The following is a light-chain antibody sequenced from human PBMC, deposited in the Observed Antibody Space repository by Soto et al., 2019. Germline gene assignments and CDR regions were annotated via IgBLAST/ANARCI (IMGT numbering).Light chain of an antibody. J-gene: IGKJ2*01. Sequence: DIQMSQSPSSLSASVGDSVTISCRASQNINKNLNWYQQKSGKAPSLLIYEASTFQSGVPSRFSGSGSGTDFTLAITNLQPEDFATYYRQQIFHTPYTFGQGTKLEI. CDR1: QNINKN. CDR2: EAS. CDR3: QQIFHTPYT. V-gene: IGKV1-39*01.